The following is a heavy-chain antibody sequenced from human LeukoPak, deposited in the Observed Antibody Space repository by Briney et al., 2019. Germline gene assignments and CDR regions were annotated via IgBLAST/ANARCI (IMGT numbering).Heavy chain of an antibody. CDR2: IRKDGSDK. CDR3: AKDSNWASDY. CDR1: GFTFSRYG. D-gene: IGHD7-27*01. J-gene: IGHJ4*02. Sequence: GGSLRLSCGASGFTFSRYGMLWVRQAPGKGLEWVTYIRKDGSDKYYADSVKGRFTISRDSSKNMVYLQMNSLRAEDTAVYYCAKDSNWASDYWGQGTLVSVSS. V-gene: IGHV3-30*02.